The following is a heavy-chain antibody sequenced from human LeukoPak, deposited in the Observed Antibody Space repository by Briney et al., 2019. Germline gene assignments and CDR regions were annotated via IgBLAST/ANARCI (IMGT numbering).Heavy chain of an antibody. V-gene: IGHV3-21*01. J-gene: IGHJ3*02. D-gene: IGHD2-2*02. CDR3: AKDQDCSSTSCYNAFDI. CDR2: ITSSSSYI. Sequence: GGSLRLSCAASGFTVSSNYMSWVRQAPGKGLEWVSSITSSSSYIYYADSVKGRFTISRDNAKNSLYLQMNSLRAEDTAVYYCAKDQDCSSTSCYNAFDIWGQGTMVTVSS. CDR1: GFTVSSNY.